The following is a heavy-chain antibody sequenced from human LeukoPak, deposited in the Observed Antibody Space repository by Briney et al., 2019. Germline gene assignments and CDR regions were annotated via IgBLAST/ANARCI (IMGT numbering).Heavy chain of an antibody. J-gene: IGHJ5*02. CDR3: ARDRRGSGYFGGGWFDP. CDR2: INHSGST. V-gene: IGHV4-34*01. D-gene: IGHD3-22*01. CDR1: GGSFSGYY. Sequence: PSETLSLTCAVYGGSFSGYYWSWIRQPPGKGLEWIGEINHSGSTNYNPSLKSRVTISVDTSKNQFSLKLSSVTAADTAVYYCARDRRGSGYFGGGWFDPWGQGTLVTVSS.